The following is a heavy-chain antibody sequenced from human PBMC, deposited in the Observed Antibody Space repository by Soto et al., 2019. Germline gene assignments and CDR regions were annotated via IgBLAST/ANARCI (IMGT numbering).Heavy chain of an antibody. CDR3: ARRSIAVAGTRDYYYGMDV. J-gene: IGHJ6*02. CDR1: GFTFSSYA. Sequence: QVQLVESGGGVVQPGRSLRLSCAASGFTFSSYAMHWVRQAPGKGLEWVAVISYDGSNKYYADSVKGRFTISRDNSKNTLYLQMNSLGAEDTAVYYCARRSIAVAGTRDYYYGMDVWGQGTTVTVSS. V-gene: IGHV3-30-3*01. D-gene: IGHD6-19*01. CDR2: ISYDGSNK.